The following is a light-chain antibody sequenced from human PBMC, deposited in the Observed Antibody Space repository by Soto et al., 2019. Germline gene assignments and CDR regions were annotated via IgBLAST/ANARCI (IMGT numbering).Light chain of an antibody. J-gene: IGLJ3*02. V-gene: IGLV1-40*01. Sequence: QSALTQPPSVSGAPGQRVTISCTGSSSNIGAGYDVQWYQQVPGTAPKVVIYGNKNRPSGVADRFSGSKSGTSASLAITGVQAEDEADYYCQSYDRSLSGFWVFGGGTKVTVL. CDR2: GNK. CDR1: SSNIGAGYD. CDR3: QSYDRSLSGFWV.